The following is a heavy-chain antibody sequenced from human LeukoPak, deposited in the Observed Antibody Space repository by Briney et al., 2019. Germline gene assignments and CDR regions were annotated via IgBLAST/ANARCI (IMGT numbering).Heavy chain of an antibody. CDR1: GYSISSGYY. J-gene: IGHJ4*02. CDR3: ARIQLGNRGDYFGY. D-gene: IGHD1-1*01. CDR2: IYHSGST. V-gene: IGHV4-38-2*01. Sequence: PSETLSLTCAVSGYSISSGYYWGWIRQPPGKGLEWIGSIYHSGSTYYNPSLKSRVTISVDTSKNQFSLKLSSVTAADTAVYYCARIQLGNRGDYFGYWGQGTLVTVSS.